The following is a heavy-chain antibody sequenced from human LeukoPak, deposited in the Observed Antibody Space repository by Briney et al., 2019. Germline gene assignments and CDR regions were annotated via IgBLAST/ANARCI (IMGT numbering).Heavy chain of an antibody. CDR3: ARDWGDGAGYDY. J-gene: IGHJ4*02. D-gene: IGHD3-16*01. CDR2: TYYRSKWYN. CDR1: GDSGSKNSVA. Sequence: SQTLSLTCAISGDSGSKNSVAWNWIRQSPSRGLEWLGRTYYRSKWYNDYAVYVKSRITINPDTSKNQFSLHLKSVTPEDTAVYYCARDWGDGAGYDYWGQGTLVTVSS. V-gene: IGHV6-1*01.